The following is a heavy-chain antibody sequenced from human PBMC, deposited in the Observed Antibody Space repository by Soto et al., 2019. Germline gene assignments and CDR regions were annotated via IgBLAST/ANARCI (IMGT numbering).Heavy chain of an antibody. D-gene: IGHD3-16*01. V-gene: IGHV1-18*01. CDR2: INAYNGNT. Sequence: ASVKVSCKASGYTFTSYGISCVRQAPGQGLEWMGWINAYNGNTNYAQNLQGRLTLTTDTSTTTAYMELRSLRSNDTAIYYCAMVDVYVTPSPQDVWGQGTTVTVSS. CDR1: GYTFTSYG. CDR3: AMVDVYVTPSPQDV. J-gene: IGHJ6*02.